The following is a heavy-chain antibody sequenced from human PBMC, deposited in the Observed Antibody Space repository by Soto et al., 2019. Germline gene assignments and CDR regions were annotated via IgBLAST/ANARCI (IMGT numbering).Heavy chain of an antibody. Sequence: QVQLQQWGAGPLRPLETLSLTCGVSGGSFSSYYWAWIRQSPGKGLEWIGEINDRGSINYNPSLKSRVSISVDTSKNHYSLKLRSVTAADTAVYYCARESHDILTGPPWVWYFDLWGRGTLVTVSS. D-gene: IGHD3-9*01. CDR1: GGSFSSYY. CDR3: ARESHDILTGPPWVWYFDL. J-gene: IGHJ2*01. V-gene: IGHV4-34*01. CDR2: INDRGSI.